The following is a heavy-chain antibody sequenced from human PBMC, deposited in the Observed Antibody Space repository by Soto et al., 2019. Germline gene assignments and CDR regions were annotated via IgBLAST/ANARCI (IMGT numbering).Heavy chain of an antibody. CDR3: ARDRGDTSPGYGYGMDA. J-gene: IGHJ6*02. V-gene: IGHV1-69*06. Sequence: SVKVSCKASGGTFTSYAIRWVRQAPGQGLEWMGGIIPIFGAANYAQKLQGWVTMPGDTSISTAYMELSRLRSDDTAVYYCARDRGDTSPGYGYGMDAWGQGTTVTVAS. CDR1: GGTFTSYA. CDR2: IIPIFGAA. D-gene: IGHD2-21*02.